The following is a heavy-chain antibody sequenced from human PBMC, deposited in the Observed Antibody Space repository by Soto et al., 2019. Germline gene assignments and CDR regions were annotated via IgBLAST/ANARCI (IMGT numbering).Heavy chain of an antibody. CDR1: GFTFSSYS. V-gene: IGHV3-21*01. D-gene: IGHD4-17*01. J-gene: IGHJ4*02. Sequence: EVQLVESGGGLVKPGGSLRLSCEASGFTFSSYSMNWVRQAPGKGLEWVSSISSSSSYIYYADSVKGRFTISRDNAKNSLYLQMNSLRAEDTAVYYCARDPYGDYVYDYWGKGTLVTVSS. CDR2: ISSSSSYI. CDR3: ARDPYGDYVYDY.